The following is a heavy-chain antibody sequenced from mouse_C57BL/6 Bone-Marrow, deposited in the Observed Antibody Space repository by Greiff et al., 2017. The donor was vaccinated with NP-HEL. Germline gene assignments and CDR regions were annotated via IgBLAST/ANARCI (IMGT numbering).Heavy chain of an antibody. CDR2: IDPSDSYT. Sequence: QVQLQQPGAELVRPGTSVKLSCKASGYTFTSYWMHWVKQRPGQGLEWIGVIDPSDSYTNYNQKFKGKATLTVDTSSSTAYMQLSSLTSEDSAVYYCARAEFITTVVGSFDYWGKGTTLTVSS. V-gene: IGHV1-59*01. CDR3: ARAEFITTVVGSFDY. J-gene: IGHJ2*01. D-gene: IGHD1-1*01. CDR1: GYTFTSYW.